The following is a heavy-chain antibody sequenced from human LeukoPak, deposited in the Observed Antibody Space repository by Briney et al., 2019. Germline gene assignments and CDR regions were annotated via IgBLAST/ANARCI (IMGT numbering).Heavy chain of an antibody. CDR2: INHSGST. V-gene: IGHV4-34*01. J-gene: IGHJ3*02. CDR3: TRGAYDSSGFYYHNAFDI. Sequence: PSETLSLTCAVSNDSFSGYYWNWIRQPPGKGLEWIGEINHSGSTNYNPSLKSRVTMSVDTSKSQFSLRLSSVTAADTAVYYCTRGAYDSSGFYYHNAFDIWGQGTMVTVSS. CDR1: NDSFSGYY. D-gene: IGHD3-22*01.